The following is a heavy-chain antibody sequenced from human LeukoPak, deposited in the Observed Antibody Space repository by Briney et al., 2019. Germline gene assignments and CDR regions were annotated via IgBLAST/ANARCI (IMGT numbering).Heavy chain of an antibody. CDR3: ARGDSSGYPDS. V-gene: IGHV4-4*02. D-gene: IGHD3-22*01. Sequence: SETLSLTCAVSGVTISSSKWWSWVRQAHGKGLEWIGEIYEGGRTNYKPSLKSRITISVDKSKDQFSLHLTSVTAADTAVYYCARGDSSGYPDSWGQGRLVTVSS. CDR1: GVTISSSKW. CDR2: IYEGGRT. J-gene: IGHJ4*02.